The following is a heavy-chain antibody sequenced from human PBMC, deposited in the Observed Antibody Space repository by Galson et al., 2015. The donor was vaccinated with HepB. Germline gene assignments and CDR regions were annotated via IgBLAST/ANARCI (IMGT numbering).Heavy chain of an antibody. CDR3: AALPGINAFDI. V-gene: IGHV1-3*01. D-gene: IGHD3-10*01. J-gene: IGHJ3*02. Sequence: SVTVSCKASGYTFTSYAMHWVRQAPGQRLEWMGWINAGNGDTKYSQKFQGRVTITRDTSASTAYMELSSLRSEDTAVYYCAALPGINAFDIWGQGTMVTVSS. CDR1: GYTFTSYA. CDR2: INAGNGDT.